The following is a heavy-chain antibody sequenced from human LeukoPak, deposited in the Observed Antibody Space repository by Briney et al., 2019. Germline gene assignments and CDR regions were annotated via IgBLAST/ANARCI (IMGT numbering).Heavy chain of an antibody. CDR1: GFTVSSNY. V-gene: IGHV3-30*02. CDR3: ATPGVAGPLEY. Sequence: GGSLRLSCAASGFTVSSNYMSWVCQAPGKGLEWVAFIRYDGSNKYYADSVKGRFTISRVNSKITLYLQMNSLRAEDTAVYYCATPGVAGPLEYWGQGTLVTVSS. J-gene: IGHJ4*02. CDR2: IRYDGSNK. D-gene: IGHD6-19*01.